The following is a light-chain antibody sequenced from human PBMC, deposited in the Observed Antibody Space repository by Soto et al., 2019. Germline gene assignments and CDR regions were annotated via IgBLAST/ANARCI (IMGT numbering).Light chain of an antibody. CDR1: TSNIGINY. J-gene: IGLJ2*01. V-gene: IGLV1-47*01. CDR2: KNN. Sequence: QSVLIQPPSASGTPGQTVTISCSGSTSNIGINYMSWYQQLPGGAPKLLIYKNNQRPSGVPDRFSGSKSGSSASLAISGLRSEDEGDYYCAAWDRSVSGLGFGGGTKLTVL. CDR3: AAWDRSVSGLG.